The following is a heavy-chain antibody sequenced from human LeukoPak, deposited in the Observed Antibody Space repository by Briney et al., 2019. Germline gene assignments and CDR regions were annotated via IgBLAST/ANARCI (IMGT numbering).Heavy chain of an antibody. D-gene: IGHD3-10*01. CDR2: IRYDGSNK. CDR3: AREAYYYGSGSHVDY. V-gene: IGHV3-30*02. J-gene: IGHJ4*02. CDR1: GFTFSSYG. Sequence: GGSLRLSCAASGFTFSSYGMHWVRQAPGKGLEWVAFIRYDGSNKYYADSVKGRFTISRDNCKNTLYLQMNSLRAEDTAVYYCAREAYYYGSGSHVDYWGQGTLVTVSS.